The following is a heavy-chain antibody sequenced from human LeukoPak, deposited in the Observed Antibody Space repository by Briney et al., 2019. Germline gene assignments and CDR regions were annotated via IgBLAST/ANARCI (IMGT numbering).Heavy chain of an antibody. V-gene: IGHV4-38-2*02. CDR1: GYSISSGYY. J-gene: IGHJ4*02. CDR2: IYHSGST. CDR3: ARDCITMVRGVIICYYFDY. Sequence: PSETLSLTCTVSGYSISSGYYWGWIRQPPGKGLEWIGSIYHSGSTYHNPSLKSRVTISVDTSKNQFSLKLNSVTAADTAVYYCARDCITMVRGVIICYYFDYWGQGTLVTVSS. D-gene: IGHD3-10*01.